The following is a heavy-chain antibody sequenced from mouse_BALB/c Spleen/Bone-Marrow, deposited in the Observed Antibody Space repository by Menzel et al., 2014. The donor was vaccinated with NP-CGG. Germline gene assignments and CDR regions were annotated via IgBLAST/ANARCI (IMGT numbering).Heavy chain of an antibody. V-gene: IGHV5-17*02. CDR3: ARSGYYGSSPYYAMDY. CDR1: GFTFSSFG. CDR2: ISSGSSTI. D-gene: IGHD1-1*01. J-gene: IGHJ4*01. Sequence: EVKVVESGGGLVQPGGSRKLSCAASGFTFSSFGMHWVRQAPEKGLEWVAYISSGSSTIYYADTVKGRFTISRDNPKNTLFLQMTSLRSEDTAMYCCARSGYYGSSPYYAMDYWGQGTSVTVSS.